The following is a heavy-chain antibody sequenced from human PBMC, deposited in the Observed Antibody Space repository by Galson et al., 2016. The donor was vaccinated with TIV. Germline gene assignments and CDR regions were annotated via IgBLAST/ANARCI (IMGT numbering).Heavy chain of an antibody. D-gene: IGHD5-18*01. CDR2: IAPLLGST. J-gene: IGHJ6*02. V-gene: IGHV1-69*13. Sequence: SVKVSCKASGGTFYNYAFTWVRQAPGQGLEWMGGIAPLLGSTNYAQRLQGRVTLTADESTSTVYMELTSLRFDDTAVYYCARDRNSAMDTYYYYYGMDVWGQGTTVTVSS. CDR3: ARDRNSAMDTYYYYYGMDV. CDR1: GGTFYNYA.